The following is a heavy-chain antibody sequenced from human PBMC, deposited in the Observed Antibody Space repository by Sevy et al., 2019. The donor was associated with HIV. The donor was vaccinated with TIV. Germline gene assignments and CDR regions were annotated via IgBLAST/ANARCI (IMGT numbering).Heavy chain of an antibody. V-gene: IGHV3-33*06. CDR1: GFTFSSYG. J-gene: IGHJ3*02. D-gene: IGHD2-2*01. CDR2: IWYDGSNK. CDR3: AKDVYCSSTSCSYSSDAFDI. Sequence: GGSLRLSCAASGFTFSSYGMHWVRQAPGKGLEWVAVIWYDGSNKYYADSVKGRFTISRDNSKNTLYLQMNGLRADDTAVYYCAKDVYCSSTSCSYSSDAFDIWGQGTMVTVSS.